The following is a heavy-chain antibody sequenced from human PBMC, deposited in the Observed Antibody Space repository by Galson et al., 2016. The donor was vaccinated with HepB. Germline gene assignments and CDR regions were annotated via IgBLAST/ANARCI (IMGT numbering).Heavy chain of an antibody. J-gene: IGHJ4*02. CDR1: GGSISSGGYY. Sequence: PLSLTCTVSGGSISSGGYYWSWIRQHPGKGLEWIGNIYYNGSTYYNPSLKSRVTISVDTSKDQLSLKLSSVTAADTAVYYCARDGAFPTIFHWGQGALVTVSS. CDR3: ARDGAFPTIFH. D-gene: IGHD5-24*01. CDR2: IYYNGST. V-gene: IGHV4-31*03.